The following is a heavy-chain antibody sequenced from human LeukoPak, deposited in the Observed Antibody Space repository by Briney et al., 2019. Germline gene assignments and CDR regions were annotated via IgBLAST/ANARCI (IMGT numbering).Heavy chain of an antibody. Sequence: PGGSLRLSCAASGFTFSSYAMSWVRQAPGKGLEWVSAISGSGGRTYYADSVKGRFTISRDNSKNTLYLQMNSLRAEDTAVYYCAKDRGYDYVWGSYRFGVNWFDPWGQGTLVTVPS. J-gene: IGHJ5*02. CDR2: ISGSGGRT. CDR3: AKDRGYDYVWGSYRFGVNWFDP. V-gene: IGHV3-23*01. D-gene: IGHD3-16*02. CDR1: GFTFSSYA.